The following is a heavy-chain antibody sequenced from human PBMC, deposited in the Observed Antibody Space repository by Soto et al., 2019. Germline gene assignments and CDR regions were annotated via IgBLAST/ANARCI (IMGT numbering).Heavy chain of an antibody. CDR1: GFTFSDYY. V-gene: IGHV3-11*01. CDR2: ISASGNTI. Sequence: GGSLRLSCAASGFTFSDYYMIWIRQAPGKGLEWVSYISASGNTIYDADSVEGRFTISRDNAKNSLFLQMNSLRAEDTAVYYCAREVRPYYYYMDVWGKGTTVTVSS. CDR3: AREVRPYYYYMDV. D-gene: IGHD1-1*01. J-gene: IGHJ6*03.